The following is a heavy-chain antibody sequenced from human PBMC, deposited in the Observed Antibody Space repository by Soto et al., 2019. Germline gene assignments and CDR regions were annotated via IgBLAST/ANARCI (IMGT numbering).Heavy chain of an antibody. CDR2: ISSNGGST. Sequence: EVQLVESGGGLVQPVGSLRLSCAASGFTFSSYAMHWVRQAPGKGLEYVSAISSNGGSTYYANSVKGRFTISRDNSKNTLYLQMGSLRAEDMAVYYCARARGNDAFDIWGQGTMVTVSS. V-gene: IGHV3-64*01. J-gene: IGHJ3*02. CDR3: ARARGNDAFDI. CDR1: GFTFSSYA.